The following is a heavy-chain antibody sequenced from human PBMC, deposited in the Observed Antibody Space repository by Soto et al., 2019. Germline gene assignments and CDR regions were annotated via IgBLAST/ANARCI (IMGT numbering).Heavy chain of an antibody. J-gene: IGHJ4*02. Sequence: SETLSLTCAVYGGSFSGYYWSRIRQPPGKGLEWIGEINHSGSTNYNPSLKSRVTISVDTSKNQFSMKLSSVTAADTAVYYCARASYDYIWGSYRIQGSFDYWGQGTLVTVSS. CDR2: INHSGST. CDR1: GGSFSGYY. CDR3: ARASYDYIWGSYRIQGSFDY. V-gene: IGHV4-34*01. D-gene: IGHD3-16*02.